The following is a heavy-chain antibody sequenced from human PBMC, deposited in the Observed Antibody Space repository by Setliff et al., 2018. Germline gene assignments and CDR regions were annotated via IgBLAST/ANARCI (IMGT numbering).Heavy chain of an antibody. CDR1: GGSISSHY. Sequence: PSETLSLTCTVSGGSISSHYWSWIRQPPGKGLEWIGSIYYSGSTNYNPSLKSRVTISVDTSKNQFSLKLSSVTAADTAVYYCARDLLGGFDCWGQGTPVTVSS. CDR2: IYYSGST. V-gene: IGHV4-59*11. J-gene: IGHJ4*02. D-gene: IGHD3-16*01. CDR3: ARDLLGGFDC.